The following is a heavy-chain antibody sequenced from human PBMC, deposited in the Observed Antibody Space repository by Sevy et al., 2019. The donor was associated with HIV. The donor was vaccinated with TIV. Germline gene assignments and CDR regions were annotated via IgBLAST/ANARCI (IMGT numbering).Heavy chain of an antibody. J-gene: IGHJ4*02. CDR1: GFRFSSYE. V-gene: IGHV3-48*03. CDR3: ARDLPPSATTVAHFDY. Sequence: GGSLRLSCAASGFRFSSYEMNWVRQAPGKGLEWVASISNSGTNIYYSDSVRGRFTISRATAKNSLYLQMNSLRAEDTAVYYCARDLPPSATTVAHFDYWGQGTLVTVSS. D-gene: IGHD4-17*01. CDR2: ISNSGTNI.